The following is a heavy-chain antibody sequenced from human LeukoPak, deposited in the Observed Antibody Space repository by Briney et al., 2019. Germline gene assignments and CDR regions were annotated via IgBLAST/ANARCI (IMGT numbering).Heavy chain of an antibody. CDR3: AKGSSISRPYYFDW. Sequence: GGSQRLSCAASGFTFSTYAMTWVRQAPGKGLEWVANIKPDGTTKFYVDSVKGRFTISRDNALNSLYLQMNSLRADDTAIYYCAKGSSISRPYYFDWWGQGILVTVSS. CDR2: IKPDGTTK. CDR1: GFTFSTYA. V-gene: IGHV3-7*03. J-gene: IGHJ4*02. D-gene: IGHD2-2*01.